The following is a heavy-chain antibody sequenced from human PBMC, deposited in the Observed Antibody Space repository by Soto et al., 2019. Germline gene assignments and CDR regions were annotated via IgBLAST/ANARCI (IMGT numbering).Heavy chain of an antibody. V-gene: IGHV3-11*01. J-gene: IGHJ6*03. CDR1: GFTFSDYY. Sequence: QVQLVESGGGLVKPGGSLRLSCAASGFTFSDYYMSWIRQAPGEGLEWVSYISSSGSTIYYADSVKGRFTISRDNAKNSLYLQMNSLRAEDTAVYYCAAPLDPYYYYYYMDVWGKGTTVTVSS. CDR3: AAPLDPYYYYYYMDV. CDR2: ISSSGSTI.